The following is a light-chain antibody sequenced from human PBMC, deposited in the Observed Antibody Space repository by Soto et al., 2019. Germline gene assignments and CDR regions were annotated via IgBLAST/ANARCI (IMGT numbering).Light chain of an antibody. Sequence: QSVLTQPPSASGTPGQRLTISCSGSASNIRSNPVSWYQQVPGTAPRLLIESNVQRPSGVPDRFSGSKSGASVSLAISGLQSEDEANYFCASWDDDVDGVVFGGGTKLTVL. CDR1: ASNIRSNP. V-gene: IGLV1-44*01. J-gene: IGLJ2*01. CDR3: ASWDDDVDGVV. CDR2: SNV.